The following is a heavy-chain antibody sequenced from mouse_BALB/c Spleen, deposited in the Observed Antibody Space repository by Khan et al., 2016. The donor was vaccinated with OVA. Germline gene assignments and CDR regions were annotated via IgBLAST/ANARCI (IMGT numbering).Heavy chain of an antibody. CDR1: GYSITSEFA. V-gene: IGHV3-2*02. D-gene: IGHD2-4*01. CDR2: ISYSGNT. Sequence: VQLKQSGPGLVKPSQSLSLTCTVTGYSITSEFAWNWIRQFPGNKLEWMGYISYSGNTRSNPSLKSLISITRAPSRNQFFLQLNSVTTEDTATYYCARKDYYDYDPFPYWGQGTLVTVSA. J-gene: IGHJ3*01. CDR3: ARKDYYDYDPFPY.